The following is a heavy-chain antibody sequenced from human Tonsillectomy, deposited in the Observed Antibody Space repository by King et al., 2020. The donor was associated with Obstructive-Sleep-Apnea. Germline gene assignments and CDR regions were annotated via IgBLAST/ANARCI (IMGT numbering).Heavy chain of an antibody. V-gene: IGHV1-69*09. J-gene: IGHJ4*02. CDR1: GGTFNNYA. Sequence: QLVQSGAEVKKPGSSVKVSCKDSGGTFNNYAISWVRQAPGQGLEWMGGIIPILGIANYAQKFQGRVTITADKSTSTAYMVLSSLRSEDTAVHYCARAGSSSWFFDYWGQGTLVTVSS. CDR2: IIPILGIA. D-gene: IGHD6-13*01. CDR3: ARAGSSSWFFDY.